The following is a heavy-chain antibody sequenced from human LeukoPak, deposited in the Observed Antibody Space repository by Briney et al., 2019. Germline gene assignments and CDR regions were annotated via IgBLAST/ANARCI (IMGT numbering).Heavy chain of an antibody. CDR2: ISYDGSNK. CDR1: GGSISSYY. CDR3: ARGIYSSSSRADYFDY. D-gene: IGHD6-6*01. Sequence: LSLTCTVSGGSISSYYWNWIRQPPGKGLEWVAVISYDGSNKYYADSVKGRFTISRDNSKNTLYLQMNSLRAEDTAVYYCARGIYSSSSRADYFDYWGQGALVTVSS. V-gene: IGHV3-30-3*01. J-gene: IGHJ4*02.